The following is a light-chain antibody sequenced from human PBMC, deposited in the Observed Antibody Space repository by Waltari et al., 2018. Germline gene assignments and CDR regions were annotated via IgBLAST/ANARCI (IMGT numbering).Light chain of an antibody. J-gene: IGKJ2*01. V-gene: IGKV4-1*01. CDR1: QSVLHTSNNKNN. Sequence: DIVMTQSPDSLAVSLGERATINCKSSQSVLHTSNNKNNVAWYKQRPGQPPKLLIYWASAREFGVPDRFSGSGSGTDFTLTISSLQAEDVAVYYCQQYYSTPYTFGQGTKLEIK. CDR3: QQYYSTPYT. CDR2: WAS.